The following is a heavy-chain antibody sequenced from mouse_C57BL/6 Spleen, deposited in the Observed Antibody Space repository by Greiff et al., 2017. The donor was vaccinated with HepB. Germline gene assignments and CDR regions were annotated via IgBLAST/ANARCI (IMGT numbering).Heavy chain of an antibody. CDR1: GFTFSSYT. Sequence: EVMLVESGGGLVKPGGSLKLSCAASGFTFSSYTMSWVRQTPEKRLEWVATISGGGGNTYYPDSVKGRFTISRDNAKNTLYLQMSRLRSEDTALFYCARQRGGYEHWYLDVWGTGTTVTVST. D-gene: IGHD2-2*01. CDR2: ISGGGGNT. V-gene: IGHV5-9*01. CDR3: ARQRGGYEHWYLDV. J-gene: IGHJ1*03.